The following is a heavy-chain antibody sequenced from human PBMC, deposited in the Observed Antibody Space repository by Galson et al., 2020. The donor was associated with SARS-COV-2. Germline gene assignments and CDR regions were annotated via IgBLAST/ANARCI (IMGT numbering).Heavy chain of an antibody. CDR2: INHSGST. Sequence: SETLSLTCAVYGGSFSGYSWSWIRQPPGKGLEWIGEINHSGSTNYNPSLKSRVTISVDTSKNQFSLKLNCVTAADTAVYYCARVMAIPVWGQGTLVTVSS. D-gene: IGHD2-8*01. V-gene: IGHV4-34*01. CDR3: ARVMAIPV. CDR1: GGSFSGYS. J-gene: IGHJ4*02.